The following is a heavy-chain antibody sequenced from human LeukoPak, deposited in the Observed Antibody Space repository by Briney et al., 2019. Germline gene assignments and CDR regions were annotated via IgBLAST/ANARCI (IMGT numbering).Heavy chain of an antibody. CDR1: GYSFTSYW. D-gene: IGHD3-22*01. J-gene: IGHJ4*02. CDR2: IYPGDSDT. V-gene: IGHV5-51*01. CDR3: ARLTYYYDSSGYYPLFDY. Sequence: GESLKISCKGSGYSFTSYWIGWVRQMPGKGLEWMGIIYPGDSDTRYSPSFQGQVTISADKSISTAYLQWSSLKASDTAMYYCARLTYYYDSSGYYPLFDYWGQGTLVTVSS.